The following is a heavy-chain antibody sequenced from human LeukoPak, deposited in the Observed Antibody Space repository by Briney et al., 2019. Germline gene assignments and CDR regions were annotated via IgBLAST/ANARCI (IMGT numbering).Heavy chain of an antibody. CDR2: IRYDGSNK. J-gene: IGHJ5*02. Sequence: PGGSLRLSCAASGFTFSSYGMHWVRQAPGKGLEWVAFIRYDGSNKYYADSVKGRYTISRDNSKNTLYLQMNSLRAEDTAVYYCAKDRGIAAAATPHWFDPWGQGTLVTVSS. CDR1: GFTFSSYG. V-gene: IGHV3-30*02. D-gene: IGHD6-13*01. CDR3: AKDRGIAAAATPHWFDP.